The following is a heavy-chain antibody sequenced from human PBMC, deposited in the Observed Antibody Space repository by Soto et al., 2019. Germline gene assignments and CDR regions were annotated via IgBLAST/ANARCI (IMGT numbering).Heavy chain of an antibody. CDR3: AKVGYDFWSGYNFDY. D-gene: IGHD3-3*01. CDR2: ISGSGGST. J-gene: IGHJ4*02. V-gene: IGHV3-23*01. Sequence: PGGSLRLSCAASGFTFSSYAMSWVRQAPGKGLEWVSAISGSGGSTYYADSVKGRFTISRDNSKNTLYLQMNSLRAEDTAVYYCAKVGYDFWSGYNFDYWGQGTLVTVSS. CDR1: GFTFSSYA.